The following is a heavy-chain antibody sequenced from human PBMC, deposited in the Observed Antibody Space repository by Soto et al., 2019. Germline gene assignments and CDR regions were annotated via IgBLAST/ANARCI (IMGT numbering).Heavy chain of an antibody. CDR1: GGTFSPYT. Sequence: QVQLVQSGAEVKKPGSSVKVSCKASGGTFSPYTINWVRQASGQGLEWMGRIIPFHGVTNYAQKFQARVTITADKSTSTSQMELSGLRFEDTAMYYCTRDWEITVSTWSFGGFWGRGTLVTVSS. CDR2: IIPFHGVT. J-gene: IGHJ4*02. V-gene: IGHV1-69*08. CDR3: TRDWEITVSTWSFGGF. D-gene: IGHD3-10*01.